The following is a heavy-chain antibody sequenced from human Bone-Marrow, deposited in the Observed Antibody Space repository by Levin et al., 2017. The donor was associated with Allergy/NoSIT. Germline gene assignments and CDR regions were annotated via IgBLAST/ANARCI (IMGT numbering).Heavy chain of an antibody. CDR2: IYYSGST. J-gene: IGHJ4*02. Sequence: KTSETLSLTCTVSGGSISSYYWSWIRQPPGKGLEWIGYIYYSGSTNYNPSLKSRVTISVDTSKNQFSLKLSSVTAADTAVYYCARENGEMAYDYWGQGTLVTVSS. D-gene: IGHD5-24*01. CDR3: ARENGEMAYDY. V-gene: IGHV4-59*01. CDR1: GGSISSYY.